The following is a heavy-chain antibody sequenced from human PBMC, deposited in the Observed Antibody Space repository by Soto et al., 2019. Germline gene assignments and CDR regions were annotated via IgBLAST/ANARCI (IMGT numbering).Heavy chain of an antibody. J-gene: IGHJ3*02. D-gene: IGHD3-22*01. V-gene: IGHV2-70*01. Sequence: SGPTLVNPTHTLTLTCTFSGFSLSTSGMCVSWIRQPPGKALEWLALIDWDDDKYYSTSLKTRLTISKDTSKHQVVLTMTNMDPVDTATYYSARITYYESKGSLAAFDIWGQGTMVTAS. CDR2: IDWDDDK. CDR3: ARITYYESKGSLAAFDI. CDR1: GFSLSTSGMC.